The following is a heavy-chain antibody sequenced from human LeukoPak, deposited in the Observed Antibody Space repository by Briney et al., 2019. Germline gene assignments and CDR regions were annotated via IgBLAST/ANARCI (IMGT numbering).Heavy chain of an antibody. V-gene: IGHV3-48*03. CDR1: GFTFRNYE. J-gene: IGHJ4*01. CDR3: VRESLGFDY. CDR2: ISVSGDDI. D-gene: IGHD7-27*01. Sequence: GGSLRLSCAASGFTFRNYEMNWVRQAPGKGLEWLSHISVSGDDIYYADSVRGRFTISGDNGKSSLYLQMNSLRAEDTATYYCVRESLGFDYWGHGILVSVSS.